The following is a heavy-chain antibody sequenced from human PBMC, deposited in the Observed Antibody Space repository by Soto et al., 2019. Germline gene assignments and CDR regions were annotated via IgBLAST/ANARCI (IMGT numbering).Heavy chain of an antibody. J-gene: IGHJ4*02. Sequence: QVQLQESGPGLVKPSGTLSLTCAVSGGSISSSHWWSWVRQPPGKGLEWIGEIYHSGTTNYNPSLKSRLHIPMDKSKDQISLILSSVTAADTAVYYCARGPDLGWDWGQGTLVTVSS. CDR1: GGSISSSHW. CDR2: IYHSGTT. D-gene: IGHD2-21*01. V-gene: IGHV4-4*02. CDR3: ARGPDLGWD.